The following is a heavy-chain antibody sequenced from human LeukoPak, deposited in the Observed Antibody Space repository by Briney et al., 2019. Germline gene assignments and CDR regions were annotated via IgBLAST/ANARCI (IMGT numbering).Heavy chain of an antibody. V-gene: IGHV3-74*01. D-gene: IGHD3-10*01. CDR2: INSDGSST. Sequence: GGSLRLSCAVSGFTFSSYWMHWVRQAPGKGLVWVSRINSDGSSTIYADSVKGRFTISRDNAKNTLYLQMDSLRAEDTAVYYCARGTGGFGELLRFDYWGQGTLVTVSS. CDR3: ARGTGGFGELLRFDY. CDR1: GFTFSSYW. J-gene: IGHJ4*02.